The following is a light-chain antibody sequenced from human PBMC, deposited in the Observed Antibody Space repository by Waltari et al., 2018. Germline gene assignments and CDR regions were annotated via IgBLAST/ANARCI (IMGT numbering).Light chain of an antibody. CDR2: DVT. V-gene: IGLV2-11*01. CDR3: CSYGGTYYV. Sequence: QSALTQPRSVSGSPGQSVAISCTGTSSDVGGYNYVFWYQQHPGKAPKLIIYDVTKRPSGVPDRVAGSKSGNTASLTISGLQAEDEADYYCCSYGGTYYVFGTGTKVTVL. J-gene: IGLJ1*01. CDR1: SSDVGGYNY.